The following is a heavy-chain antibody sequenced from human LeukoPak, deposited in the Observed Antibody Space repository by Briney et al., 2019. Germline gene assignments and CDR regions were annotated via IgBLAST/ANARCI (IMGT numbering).Heavy chain of an antibody. J-gene: IGHJ4*02. CDR3: ARDPQSSSFDY. CDR1: GYSFITYW. CDR2: IYPGDSDT. Sequence: GESLKISCKGSGYSFITYWIGWVRQMPGKGLEWMGIIYPGDSDTRYSPSFQGQVTLSADKSISTAYLQWSSLKASDTAMYYWARDPQSSSFDYGGQGTLVTVSS. D-gene: IGHD6-6*01. V-gene: IGHV5-51*01.